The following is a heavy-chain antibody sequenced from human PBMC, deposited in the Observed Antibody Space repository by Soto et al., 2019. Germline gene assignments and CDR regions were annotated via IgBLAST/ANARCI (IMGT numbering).Heavy chain of an antibody. J-gene: IGHJ2*01. D-gene: IGHD2-8*01. V-gene: IGHV3-9*01. CDR3: AKTPGYASALRSFDP. Sequence: EVQLVESGGGLVQPGRSLRLSCGASGFNFNNYAMHWVRQAPGKGLEWVSGVSWNSGNIDYVDSVKGRFTISRDNAKNSLHLQMGTLGAEAPPLFSCAKTPGYASALRSFDPWAVAPWSLSPQ. CDR1: GFNFNNYA. CDR2: VSWNSGNI.